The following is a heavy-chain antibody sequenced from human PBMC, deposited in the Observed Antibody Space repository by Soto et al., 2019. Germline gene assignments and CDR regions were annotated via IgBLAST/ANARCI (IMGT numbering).Heavy chain of an antibody. CDR2: INPGNANT. CDR1: GYTFSSYA. J-gene: IGHJ4*02. Sequence: QVQRVQSGAEEKKPGASVKVSCTASGYTFSSYAIHWVRQAPGQGLEWMGWINPGNANTKNSQKFQGRVTITSDTSASTAYMELSRLTSEDTAVYYCARVDGAYWGQGTLVTVSS. D-gene: IGHD2-2*03. CDR3: ARVDGAY. V-gene: IGHV1-3*05.